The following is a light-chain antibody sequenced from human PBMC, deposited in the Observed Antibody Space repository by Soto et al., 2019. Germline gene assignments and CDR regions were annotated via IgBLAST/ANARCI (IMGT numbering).Light chain of an antibody. CDR1: QSVSNNY. V-gene: IGKV3-20*01. CDR3: QQYGSSPPYT. J-gene: IGKJ2*01. Sequence: EVVLTQSPGTLSLSPGERATLSCRASQSVSNNYLAWYQQKPGQSPKLLIFGSSDRATGIPARFSGSGSGTDFTLIISRLEPEDFAVYYCQQYGSSPPYTFGQGTKLEIK. CDR2: GSS.